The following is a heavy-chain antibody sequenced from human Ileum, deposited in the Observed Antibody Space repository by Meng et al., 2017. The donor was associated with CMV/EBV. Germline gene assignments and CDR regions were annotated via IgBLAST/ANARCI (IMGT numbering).Heavy chain of an antibody. Sequence: VEPGGSGWALVQPWGSLRPSVAALRFTFSFYDLNGVRQATGKGLGWVAFVRSDGSNKYYADSVKGRFTISRDNSENTLFLQMNSLRADDTAVYYCSSLGDYWGQGTLVTVSS. V-gene: IGHV3-30*02. J-gene: IGHJ4*02. D-gene: IGHD3-16*01. CDR1: RFTFSFYD. CDR2: VRSDGSNK. CDR3: SSLGDY.